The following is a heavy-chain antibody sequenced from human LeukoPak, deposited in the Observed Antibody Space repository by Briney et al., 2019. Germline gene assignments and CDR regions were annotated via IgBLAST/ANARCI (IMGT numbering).Heavy chain of an antibody. CDR1: GYTFTGYY. J-gene: IGHJ2*01. CDR3: ARHPGKVTNDWYFDL. Sequence: ASVKVSCKASGYTFTGYYMHWVRQAPGQGLEWMGWINPNSGGTNYAQKFQGRVTMTRDTSISTAYMELSRLSSDDTAVYYCARHPGKVTNDWYFDLWGRGTLVTVSS. CDR2: INPNSGGT. V-gene: IGHV1-2*02. D-gene: IGHD4-23*01.